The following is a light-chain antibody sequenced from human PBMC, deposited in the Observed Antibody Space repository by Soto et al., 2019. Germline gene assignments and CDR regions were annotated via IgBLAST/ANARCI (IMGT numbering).Light chain of an antibody. CDR2: DAS. J-gene: IGKJ1*01. Sequence: IVLTQSPGTLSVSSGESATLSCRASQSVSSKLAWYRQARGQPPRLLIYDASTRATDTPARFSGSGSGTDFTLTITRVEPADFAVYYCQHYGASFAAFGPGTQVEV. CDR1: QSVSSK. V-gene: IGKV3-20*01. CDR3: QHYGASFAA.